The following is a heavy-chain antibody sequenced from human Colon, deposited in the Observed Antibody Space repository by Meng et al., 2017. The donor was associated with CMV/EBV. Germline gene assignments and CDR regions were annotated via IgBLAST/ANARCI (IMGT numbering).Heavy chain of an antibody. CDR1: GFSFKNQA. Sequence: GGSLRLSCVTSGFSFKNQAMNWVRHIPGKGLEWVSSISGSGDNAYYPESVKGRLTISRDNSKNTLYLQMNSLRVEDTAVYYCTKGAQYDASGYMDFWGQGTLVTVSS. D-gene: IGHD6-25*01. V-gene: IGHV3-23*01. J-gene: IGHJ4*02. CDR2: ISGSGDNA. CDR3: TKGAQYDASGYMDF.